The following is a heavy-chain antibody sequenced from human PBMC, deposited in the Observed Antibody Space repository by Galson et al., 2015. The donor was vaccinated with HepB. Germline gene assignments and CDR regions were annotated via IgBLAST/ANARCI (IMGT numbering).Heavy chain of an antibody. V-gene: IGHV3-23*01. CDR2: ISGSGGST. Sequence: SLRLSCAASGFTFSSYAMNWVRQAPGKGLEWVSSISGSGGSTYYADSVKGRFTISRDNSKNTLYLQLSGLRTEDTAIYYCAKVTQSTSWYIPPYSFDYWGQGTLVTVSS. J-gene: IGHJ4*02. D-gene: IGHD6-13*01. CDR1: GFTFSSYA. CDR3: AKVTQSTSWYIPPYSFDY.